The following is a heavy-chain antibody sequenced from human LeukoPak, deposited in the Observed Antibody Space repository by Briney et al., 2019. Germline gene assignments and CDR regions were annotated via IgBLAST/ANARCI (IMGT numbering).Heavy chain of an antibody. CDR3: ARTYSGSSTARGYFDY. V-gene: IGHV1-46*01. Sequence: ASVKVSCKASGYTFTSYYMHWVRQAPGQGLEWMGIINPSGGSTSYAQKFQGRVTMTRDTSTSTVYMELSSLRSEDTAVYCCARTYSGSSTARGYFDYWGQGTLVTVSS. CDR2: INPSGGST. D-gene: IGHD1-26*01. J-gene: IGHJ4*02. CDR1: GYTFTSYY.